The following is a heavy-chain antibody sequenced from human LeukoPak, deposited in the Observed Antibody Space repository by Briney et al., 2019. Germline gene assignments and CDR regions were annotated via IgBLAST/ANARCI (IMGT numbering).Heavy chain of an antibody. D-gene: IGHD3-16*02. CDR3: TRAASTSYDYVWGSYRYKY. Sequence: GGSLRLSCTASGFTFGDYAMSWFRQAPGKGLEWVGFIRSKAYGGTTEYAASVKGRFTISRDDSKSIAYLQMNSLKTEDTAVYYCTRAASTSYDYVWGSYRYKYWGQGTLVTVSS. J-gene: IGHJ4*02. CDR2: IRSKAYGGTT. V-gene: IGHV3-49*03. CDR1: GFTFGDYA.